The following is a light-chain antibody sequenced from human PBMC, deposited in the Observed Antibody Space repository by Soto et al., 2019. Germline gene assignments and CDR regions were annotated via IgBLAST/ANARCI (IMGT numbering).Light chain of an antibody. J-gene: IGKJ4*01. CDR1: QSVRSNY. CDR2: GAS. CDR3: QQYASSPLT. Sequence: EIVLTQSPGTLSLSSGERATLSCRASQSVRSNYLAWYQQKPGQAPRLLIYGASSRATGIPDRFGGSGSGTDFTLTISRLESEDVAVYYCQQYASSPLTFGGGTKVEIK. V-gene: IGKV3-20*01.